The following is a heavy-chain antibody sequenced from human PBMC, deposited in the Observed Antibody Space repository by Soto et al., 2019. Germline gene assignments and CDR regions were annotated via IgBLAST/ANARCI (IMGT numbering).Heavy chain of an antibody. CDR1: GFTFSDYY. V-gene: IGHV3-11*01. CDR2: ISSSGSTI. J-gene: IGHJ6*02. Sequence: GGSLRLSCAASGFTFSDYYMSWIRQAPGKGLEWVSYISSSGSTIYYADSVKGRFTISRDNAKNSLYLQMNSLRVEDTAVYYCARVREEEVRDLYGMDVWGQGTTVTVSS. D-gene: IGHD3-10*01. CDR3: ARVREEEVRDLYGMDV.